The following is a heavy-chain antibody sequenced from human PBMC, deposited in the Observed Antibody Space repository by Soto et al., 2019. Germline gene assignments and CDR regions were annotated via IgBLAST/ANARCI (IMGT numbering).Heavy chain of an antibody. J-gene: IGHJ6*02. CDR2: IRSKAYGGTT. CDR1: GFTFGDYA. V-gene: IGHV3-49*03. CDR3: TRVIVGATTPYYYYYGMDV. D-gene: IGHD1-26*01. Sequence: GGSLRLSCTASGFTFGDYAMSWFRQAPGKRLKRLGFIRSKAYGGTTEYAASVKGRFTISRDDSKSIAYLQMNSLKTEDTAVYYCTRVIVGATTPYYYYYGMDVWGQGTTVTSP.